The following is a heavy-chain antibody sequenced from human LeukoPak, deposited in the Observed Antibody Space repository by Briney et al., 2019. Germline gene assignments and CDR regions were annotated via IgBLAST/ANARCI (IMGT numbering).Heavy chain of an antibody. D-gene: IGHD3-22*01. CDR2: ISGSGGST. J-gene: IGHJ3*02. CDR3: AKGGVNYYDSSGQQRAAFDI. CDR1: GFTFSSYA. V-gene: IGHV3-23*01. Sequence: GGSLRLSCAASGFTFSSYAMSWVRQAPGKGLEWVSAISGSGGSTYYADSVKGRFTISRDNSKNTLYLQMNSLRAEDTAVYYCAKGGVNYYDSSGQQRAAFDIWGQGTMVTVSS.